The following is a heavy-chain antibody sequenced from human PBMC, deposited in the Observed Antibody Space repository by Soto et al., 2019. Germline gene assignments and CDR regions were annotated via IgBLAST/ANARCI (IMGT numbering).Heavy chain of an antibody. J-gene: IGHJ4*02. D-gene: IGHD6-19*01. Sequence: SETLSLTCAVTGGSIDSGAFSLSWIRQPPGKGLEWIGYVTHSGTAYSIPSLNGRLTLSVDSSQTQFSLKLTSVTAADSAFYYCARIHWAQSSLDYWGRGILVTVSS. CDR1: GGSIDSGAFS. V-gene: IGHV4-30-2*01. CDR3: ARIHWAQSSLDY. CDR2: VTHSGTA.